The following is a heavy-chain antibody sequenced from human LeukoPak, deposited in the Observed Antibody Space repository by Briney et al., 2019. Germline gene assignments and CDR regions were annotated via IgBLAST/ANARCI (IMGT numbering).Heavy chain of an antibody. V-gene: IGHV3-11*01. CDR2: ISSSGSIK. Sequence: SGGSLRLSCAASGLIFSDYHMSWIRQAPGKGLEWVSYISSSGSIKYYADSVKGRFTISRDNSKNTLYLQMNSLRAEDTAVYYCAKLGYYYDSSGHRQLPNYFDYWGQGTLVTVSS. D-gene: IGHD3-22*01. CDR1: GLIFSDYH. CDR3: AKLGYYYDSSGHRQLPNYFDY. J-gene: IGHJ4*02.